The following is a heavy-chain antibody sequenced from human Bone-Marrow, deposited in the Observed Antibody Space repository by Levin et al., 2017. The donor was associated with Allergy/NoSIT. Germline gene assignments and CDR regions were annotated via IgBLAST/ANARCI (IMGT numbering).Heavy chain of an antibody. V-gene: IGHV3-73*01. J-gene: IGHJ3*02. D-gene: IGHD1-26*01. CDR2: IRSKANSYAT. CDR1: GFTFSGSA. Sequence: GGSLRLSCAASGFTFSGSAMHWVRQASGNGLEWVGRIRSKANSYATAYAASVKGRFTISRDDSKNTAYLQMNSLKTEDTAVYYCRVGATSRRAFDIWGQGTMVTVSS. CDR3: RVGATSRRAFDI.